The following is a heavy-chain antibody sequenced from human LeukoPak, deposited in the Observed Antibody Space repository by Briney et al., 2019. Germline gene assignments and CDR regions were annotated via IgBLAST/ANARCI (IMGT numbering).Heavy chain of an antibody. D-gene: IGHD6-13*01. CDR3: ARDSVKIAAAGSYYYGMDV. V-gene: IGHV1-2*02. CDR2: INPNSGGT. J-gene: IGHJ6*02. Sequence: GASVKVSCKASGYTFTGYYMHWVRQAPGQGLEWMGWINPNSGGTNYAQKFQGRVTMTRDTFISTAYMELSRLRSDDTAVYYCARDSVKIAAAGSYYYGMDVWGQGTTVTVSS. CDR1: GYTFTGYY.